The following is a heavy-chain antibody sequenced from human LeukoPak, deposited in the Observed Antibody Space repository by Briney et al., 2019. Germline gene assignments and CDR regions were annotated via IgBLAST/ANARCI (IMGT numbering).Heavy chain of an antibody. Sequence: GGSLRLSCAASGFTFSSYEMNWVRQAPGKGLEWVSYISSSGSTIYYADSVKGRFTISRDNAKNSLYLQMNSLRAEDTAVYYCARDGDTAMVSDAFDIWGQGTMVTVSS. CDR2: ISSSGSTI. J-gene: IGHJ3*02. D-gene: IGHD5-18*01. CDR1: GFTFSSYE. V-gene: IGHV3-48*03. CDR3: ARDGDTAMVSDAFDI.